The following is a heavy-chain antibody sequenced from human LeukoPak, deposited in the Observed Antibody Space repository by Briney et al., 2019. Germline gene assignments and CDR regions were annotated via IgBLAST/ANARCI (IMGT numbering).Heavy chain of an antibody. CDR3: ARERWGDAFDI. V-gene: IGHV3-66*03. CDR1: GFTVSSNY. CDR2: ITRSNYI. J-gene: IGHJ3*02. D-gene: IGHD3-16*01. Sequence: GGSLRLSCAASGFTVSSNYMSWVRQAPGKGLEWVSSITRSNYIYYADSVKGRFTISRDNSKNTLYLQMNSLRAEDTAVYYCARERWGDAFDIWGQGTMVTVSS.